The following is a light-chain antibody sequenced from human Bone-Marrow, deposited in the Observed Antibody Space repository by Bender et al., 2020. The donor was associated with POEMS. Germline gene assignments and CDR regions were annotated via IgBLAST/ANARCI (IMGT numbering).Light chain of an antibody. V-gene: IGLV1-44*01. CDR2: SDN. J-gene: IGLJ3*02. CDR1: NSNIGTNA. Sequence: QSVLTQPPSASGTPGQRVTISCSGSNSNIGTNAVNWYQQFPGTAPKLLIYSDNHRPSGVPDRCYAFKSGTSASLAISGLQSEDEADYYCAAGDAGLSCGVFGGGTKLTV. CDR3: AAGDAGLSCGV.